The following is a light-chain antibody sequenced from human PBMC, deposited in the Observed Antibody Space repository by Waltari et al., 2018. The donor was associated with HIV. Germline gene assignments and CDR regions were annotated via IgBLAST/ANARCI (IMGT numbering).Light chain of an antibody. CDR3: QQYSQWPRT. CDR2: GAS. CDR1: QSVGGN. Sequence: EILMTQSPATLSVSPGERATISCRASQSVGGNLAWYQQKPGQSPRLLIYGASARATGTPARFSGRGSGTDFTLTVSSLQSEDVASYYCQQYSQWPRTFGNGTKV. J-gene: IGKJ1*01. V-gene: IGKV3-15*01.